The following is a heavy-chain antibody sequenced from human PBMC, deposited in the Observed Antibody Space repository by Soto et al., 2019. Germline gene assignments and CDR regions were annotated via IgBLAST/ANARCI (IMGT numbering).Heavy chain of an antibody. D-gene: IGHD3-10*01. V-gene: IGHV3-23*01. Sequence: PGGSLILSCAASGFTFNFYGMTWVRQAPGKGLEWISAISSSDGSTYYADSVKGRFTISRDNSKNTLYVQMNSLRAEDTAVYYCAKDLYGSGSYGMDVWGQGTTVTVSS. CDR2: ISSSDGST. J-gene: IGHJ6*02. CDR1: GFTFNFYG. CDR3: AKDLYGSGSYGMDV.